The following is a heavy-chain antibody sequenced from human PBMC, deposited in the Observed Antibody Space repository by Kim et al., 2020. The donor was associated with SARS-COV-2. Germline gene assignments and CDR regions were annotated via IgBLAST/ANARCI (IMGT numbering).Heavy chain of an antibody. CDR1: GGSISSSSYY. CDR2: IYYSGST. Sequence: SETLSLTCTVSGGSISSSSYYWGWIRQPPGKGLEWIGSIYYSGSTYYNPSLKSRVTISVDTSKNQFSLKLSSVTAADTAVYYCAGSYDSQRFDYWGQGTLVTVSS. CDR3: AGSYDSQRFDY. D-gene: IGHD3-16*01. J-gene: IGHJ4*02. V-gene: IGHV4-39*01.